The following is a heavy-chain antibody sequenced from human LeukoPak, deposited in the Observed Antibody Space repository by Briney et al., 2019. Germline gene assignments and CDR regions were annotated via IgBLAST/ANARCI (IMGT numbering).Heavy chain of an antibody. CDR2: ISGGASRT. CDR1: GFTFSSYA. V-gene: IGHV3-23*01. D-gene: IGHD6-19*01. Sequence: GGSLRLSCAASGFTFSSYAMTWVRQAPGKGLEWVSGISGGASRTYYADSVKGRFTISRDNSKNTLYLQVNSLRPEDTAVYYCAKAGSSPGYTSARHFFDSWGLGTLVTVSS. J-gene: IGHJ4*02. CDR3: AKAGSSPGYTSARHFFDS.